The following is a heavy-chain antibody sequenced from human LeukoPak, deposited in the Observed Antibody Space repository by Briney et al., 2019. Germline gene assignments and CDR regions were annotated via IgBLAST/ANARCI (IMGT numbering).Heavy chain of an antibody. V-gene: IGHV3-48*03. CDR2: ISSSGSTI. D-gene: IGHD3-10*02. CDR3: AELGITMIGGV. CDR1: GFTLSSYA. Sequence: GGSLRLSCAASGFTLSSYAMSWVRQGPGKGLEWVSYISSSGSTIYYADSVKGRFTISRDNAKNSLYLQMNSLRAEDTAVYYCAELGITMIGGVWGKGTTVTISS. J-gene: IGHJ6*04.